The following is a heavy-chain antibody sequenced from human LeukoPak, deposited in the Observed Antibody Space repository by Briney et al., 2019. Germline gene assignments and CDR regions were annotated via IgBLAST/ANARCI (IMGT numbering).Heavy chain of an antibody. Sequence: SETLSLTCTVSGGPIGSYYWSWIRQPPGKGLDCIGHIYHSGTTNYNLSLKSRVTISADTSKNQFSLKLTSVTAADTAIYYCARQRDYADYLDAFDVWGQGTMVTVSS. V-gene: IGHV4-59*08. D-gene: IGHD4-17*01. CDR3: ARQRDYADYLDAFDV. CDR1: GGPIGSYY. CDR2: IYHSGTT. J-gene: IGHJ3*01.